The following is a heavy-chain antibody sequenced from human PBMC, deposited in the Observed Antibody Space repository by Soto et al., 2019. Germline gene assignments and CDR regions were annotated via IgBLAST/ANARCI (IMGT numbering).Heavy chain of an antibody. D-gene: IGHD6-19*01. CDR3: ARETHSSGWTPTFDY. V-gene: IGHV3-30-3*01. J-gene: IGHJ4*02. CDR1: GFTFSSYA. Sequence: QVQLVESGGGVVQPGRSLRLSCAASGFTFSSYAMHWVRQAPGKGLEWVAVISYDGSNKYYADSVKGRFTISRDNSKNTLYLQMNSLRAEDTAVYYCARETHSSGWTPTFDYWGQGTLVTVSS. CDR2: ISYDGSNK.